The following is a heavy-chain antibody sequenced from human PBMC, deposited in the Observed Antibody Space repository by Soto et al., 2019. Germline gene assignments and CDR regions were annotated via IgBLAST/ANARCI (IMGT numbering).Heavy chain of an antibody. Sequence: QVQLRQSGPGLVKPSGTLSLTCYVSGGSSSSVNWWSWVRQSPGKGLEWIGEMYQLGTTNYNPSLRGRVTISVDKSKNEFSLKMRYVTAADTAMYYCATLPPRVEVTVLSMPTWGQGTLVTVSS. V-gene: IGHV4-4*02. CDR1: GGSSSSVNW. J-gene: IGHJ5*02. CDR3: ATLPPRVEVTVLSMPT. CDR2: MYQLGTT. D-gene: IGHD2-2*01.